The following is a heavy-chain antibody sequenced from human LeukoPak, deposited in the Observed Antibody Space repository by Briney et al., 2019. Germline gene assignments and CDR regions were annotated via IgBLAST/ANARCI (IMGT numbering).Heavy chain of an antibody. V-gene: IGHV3-74*01. D-gene: IGHD2-2*01. CDR3: ARESIVIVPAPMDV. CDR1: GFTFSSYW. Sequence: QPGGSLRLSCAASGFTFSSYWMHWVRQAPGKGLVWVSRINSDGSTTEYADSVKGRFTLSRDNAKNSLFLQMNSLRAEDTAVYYCARESIVIVPAPMDVWGQGTTVTVSS. CDR2: INSDGSTT. J-gene: IGHJ6*02.